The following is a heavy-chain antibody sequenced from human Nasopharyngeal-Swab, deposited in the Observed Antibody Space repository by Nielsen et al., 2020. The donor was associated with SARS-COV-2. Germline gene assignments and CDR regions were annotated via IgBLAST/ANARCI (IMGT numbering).Heavy chain of an antibody. V-gene: IGHV3-13*04. CDR2: IASTGAT. D-gene: IGHD1-26*01. Sequence: GESLKISCAASGFTFTNYDMHWVRQAAGGGLEWVSAIASTGATDYAGSVKGQFSISRENARNSLYLQMNSLGAGDTAVYYCVRAGGVGATWSWFDPWGQGTPVTVSS. CDR1: GFTFTNYD. J-gene: IGHJ5*02. CDR3: VRAGGVGATWSWFDP.